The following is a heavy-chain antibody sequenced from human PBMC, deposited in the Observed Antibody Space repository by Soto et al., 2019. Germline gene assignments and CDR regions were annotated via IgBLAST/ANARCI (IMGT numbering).Heavy chain of an antibody. CDR2: INHSGST. CDR1: GGSFSGYY. J-gene: IGHJ6*02. D-gene: IGHD3-10*01. V-gene: IGHV4-34*01. Sequence: SETLSLTCAVYGGSFSGYYWSWIRQPPGKGLEWIGEINHSGSTNYNPSLKSRVTISVDTSKNQFSLKLSSVTAADTAVYYCARGRVRYHGSGSYSNYGMDVWGQGTKVTVYS. CDR3: ARGRVRYHGSGSYSNYGMDV.